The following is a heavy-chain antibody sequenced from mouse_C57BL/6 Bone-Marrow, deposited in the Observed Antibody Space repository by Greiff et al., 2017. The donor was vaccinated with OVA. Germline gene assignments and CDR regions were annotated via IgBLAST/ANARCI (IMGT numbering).Heavy chain of an antibody. CDR2: INPNYGTT. J-gene: IGHJ1*03. CDR1: GYSFTDYN. CDR3: AFYYGSSYRYFDV. V-gene: IGHV1-39*01. Sequence: VQLQQSGPELVKPGASVKISCKASGYSFTDYNMNWVKQSNGQSLEWIGVINPNYGTTSYNQKFKGKATLTVDQSSSTAYMQLNSLTSEDSAVYDCAFYYGSSYRYFDVWGTGTTVTVSS. D-gene: IGHD1-1*01.